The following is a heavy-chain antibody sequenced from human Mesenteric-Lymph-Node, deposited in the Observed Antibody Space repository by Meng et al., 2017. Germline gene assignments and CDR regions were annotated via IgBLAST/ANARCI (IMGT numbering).Heavy chain of an antibody. CDR2: ISYDGSNK. J-gene: IGHJ2*01. CDR3: ARVISFWYFDL. Sequence: QVQLVESGGGVVQPGRSLRLSCAASGFTFSSYAMHWVRQAPGKGLEWVAVISYDGSNKYYADSVKGRFTISRDNSKNTLYLQMNSLRAEDTAVYYCARVISFWYFDLWGRGTLVTVSS. V-gene: IGHV3-30*01. CDR1: GFTFSSYA.